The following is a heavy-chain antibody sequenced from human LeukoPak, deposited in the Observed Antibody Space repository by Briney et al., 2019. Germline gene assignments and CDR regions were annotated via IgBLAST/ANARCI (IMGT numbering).Heavy chain of an antibody. V-gene: IGHV4-59*01. CDR1: GGSISSYY. J-gene: IGHJ4*02. CDR3: ASVGGTTVTTRVYFDY. D-gene: IGHD4-17*01. Sequence: PSETLSLTCTVSGGSISSYYWSWIRQPPGKGLEWIGYIYYSGSTNYNPSLKSRVTISVDTSKNQFSLKLSSVTAADTAVYYCASVGGTTVTTRVYFDYWGQGTLVTVSS. CDR2: IYYSGST.